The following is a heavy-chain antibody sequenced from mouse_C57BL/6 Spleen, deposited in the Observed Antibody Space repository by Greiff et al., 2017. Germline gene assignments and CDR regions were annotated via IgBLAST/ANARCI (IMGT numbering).Heavy chain of an antibody. CDR1: GYTFTSYG. J-gene: IGHJ2*01. Sequence: VQLQQSGAELARPGASVKLSCKASGYTFTSYGISWVKQRTGQGLEWIGEIYPRSGNTYYNEKFKGKATLTADKSSSTAYMEIRSLKSEDSAVYFCARAKYYYGSSGFDYWGQGTTLTVSS. CDR2: IYPRSGNT. D-gene: IGHD1-1*01. V-gene: IGHV1-81*01. CDR3: ARAKYYYGSSGFDY.